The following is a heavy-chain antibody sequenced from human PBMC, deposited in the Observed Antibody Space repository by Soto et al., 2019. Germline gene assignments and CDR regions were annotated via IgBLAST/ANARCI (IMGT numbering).Heavy chain of an antibody. V-gene: IGHV3-23*01. D-gene: IGHD3-3*01. CDR2: ISGSGGST. J-gene: IGHJ4*02. CDR3: AKALTYYDFWSGPDY. Sequence: GESLKISCAASGFTFSSYAMSWVRQAPGKGLEWVSAISGSGGSTYYADSVKGRFTISRDNSKNTLYLQMNSLRAEDTAVYYCAKALTYYDFWSGPDYWGQGTLVTVSS. CDR1: GFTFSSYA.